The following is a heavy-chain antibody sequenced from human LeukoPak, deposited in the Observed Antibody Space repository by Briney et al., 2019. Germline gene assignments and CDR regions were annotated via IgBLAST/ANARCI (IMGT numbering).Heavy chain of an antibody. D-gene: IGHD3-10*01. J-gene: IGHJ6*03. CDR3: ARGGYYYYMDV. Sequence: KASETLSLTCAVYGGSFSGYYWSWIRQPPGKGLEWIGEINHSGSTNYNPSLKSRVTISVDTSKNQFSLKLSSVTAADTAVYYCARGGYYYYMDVWGKGTTVTISS. CDR1: GGSFSGYY. V-gene: IGHV4-34*01. CDR2: INHSGST.